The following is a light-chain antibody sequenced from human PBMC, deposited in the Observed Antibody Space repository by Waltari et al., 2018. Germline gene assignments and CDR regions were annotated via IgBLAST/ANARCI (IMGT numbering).Light chain of an antibody. CDR1: SSDVGGYDY. CDR2: DVS. J-gene: IGLJ1*01. V-gene: IGLV2-11*01. Sequence: QSALTQPRSVSGSPGLSVTVSCTGTSSDVGGYDYAPGYQQHPGKAPKLTVYDVSTRPSGVPDRFSGSKSGNTASLTISGLQAEDEADYYCCSYAGSYTYVFGTGTKVTVL. CDR3: CSYAGSYTYV.